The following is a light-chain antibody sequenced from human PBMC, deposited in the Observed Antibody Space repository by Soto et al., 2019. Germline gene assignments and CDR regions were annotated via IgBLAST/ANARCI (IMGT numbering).Light chain of an antibody. CDR1: QTVGNNY. V-gene: IGKV3-20*01. CDR3: QQYGDSPLFA. Sequence: EIVLTQSPGTLSLSPGERATLSCRASQTVGNNYLAWYQQKPGQAPRLLIYAASSRATGIPDRFSGSGFGTDFTLTISRLEPEDFAVYYCQQYGDSPLFAVGPGTKVDFK. J-gene: IGKJ3*01. CDR2: AAS.